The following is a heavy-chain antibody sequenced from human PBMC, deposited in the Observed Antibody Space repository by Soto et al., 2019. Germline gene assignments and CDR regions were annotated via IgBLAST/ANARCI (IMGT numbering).Heavy chain of an antibody. D-gene: IGHD3-10*01. Sequence: EVQLVESGGGLVQPGGSLRLSCAASGFTVSGNYMSWVRQAPGKGLEWVSILYSGGNTYYADSVRGRFTISRHNSENTLYLQMISLSPDDTAVYYCTRAAWGLWFGYMDVWGKGTTVTVSS. CDR2: LYSGGNT. J-gene: IGHJ6*03. V-gene: IGHV3-53*04. CDR3: TRAAWGLWFGYMDV. CDR1: GFTVSGNY.